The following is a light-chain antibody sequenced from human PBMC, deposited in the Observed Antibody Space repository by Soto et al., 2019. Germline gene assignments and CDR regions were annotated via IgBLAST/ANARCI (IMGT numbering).Light chain of an antibody. CDR1: SSGVGSYNF. CDR3: SSYTTSNTLV. V-gene: IGLV2-14*03. Sequence: QSALTQPASVSGSPGQSITISCTGTSSGVGSYNFVSWYQQHPGKAPKLMIYDVTNRPSGVSNRFSGSKSGNTASLIISGLQAEDEADYYCSSYTTSNTLVFGGGTKLTVL. J-gene: IGLJ2*01. CDR2: DVT.